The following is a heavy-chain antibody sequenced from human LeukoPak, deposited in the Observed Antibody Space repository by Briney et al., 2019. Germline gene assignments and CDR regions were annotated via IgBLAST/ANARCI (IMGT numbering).Heavy chain of an antibody. CDR1: GGSISSYY. Sequence: SETLSLTCTVSGGSISSYYWSWIRQPPGKGLEWIGYIYYSGSTYYNPSLKSRVTISVDTSKNQFSLKLSSVTAADTAVYYCARPNRSGSYGGVDAFDIWGQGTMVTVSS. J-gene: IGHJ3*02. CDR2: IYYSGST. CDR3: ARPNRSGSYGGVDAFDI. D-gene: IGHD1-26*01. V-gene: IGHV4-59*04.